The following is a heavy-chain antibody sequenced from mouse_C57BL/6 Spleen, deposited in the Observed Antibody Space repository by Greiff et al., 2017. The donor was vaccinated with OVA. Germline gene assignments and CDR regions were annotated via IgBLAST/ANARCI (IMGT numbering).Heavy chain of an antibody. CDR2: ISSGGSYT. CDR1: GFTFSSYG. Sequence: EVQLMESGGDLVKPGGSLKLSCAASGFTFSSYGMSWVRQTPDKRLEWVATISSGGSYTYYPDSVKGRFTISRDNAKNTLYLQMSSLKSEDTAMYYCARHGGPHYIDYWGQGTTLTVSS. V-gene: IGHV5-6*01. CDR3: ARHGGPHYIDY. J-gene: IGHJ2*01.